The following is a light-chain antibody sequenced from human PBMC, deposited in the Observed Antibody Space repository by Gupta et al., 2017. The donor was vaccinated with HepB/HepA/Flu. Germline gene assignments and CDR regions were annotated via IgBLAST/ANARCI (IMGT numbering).Light chain of an antibody. CDR1: QGVANK. Sequence: EIVLTQSPAILSVSPGERATLSCRASQGVANKLAWYQQKPGQAPRLLIFAASTRAPGIPVKFSGSGSGTDFTLTINSLQSDDFAVYYCQHYDNLPITFGGGTKVEIK. CDR2: AAS. CDR3: QHYDNLPIT. J-gene: IGKJ4*01. V-gene: IGKV3-15*01.